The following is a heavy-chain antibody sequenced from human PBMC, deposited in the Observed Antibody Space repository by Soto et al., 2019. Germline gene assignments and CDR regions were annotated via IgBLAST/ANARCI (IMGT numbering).Heavy chain of an antibody. Sequence: PSETLSLTCTVSGGSISSGDYYWSWIRQPPGKGLEWIGYIYYSGSTYYNPSLKSRVTISVDTSKNQFSLKLSSVTAADTAVYYCAREGYGDYPNWFDPWGQGTLVTVSS. CDR2: IYYSGST. CDR1: GGSISSGDYY. CDR3: AREGYGDYPNWFDP. V-gene: IGHV4-30-4*01. D-gene: IGHD4-17*01. J-gene: IGHJ5*02.